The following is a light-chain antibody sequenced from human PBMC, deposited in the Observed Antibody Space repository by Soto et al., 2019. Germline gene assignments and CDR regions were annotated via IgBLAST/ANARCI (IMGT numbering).Light chain of an antibody. CDR2: STS. CDR1: SSNIGSNS. Sequence: QSVLTQPPSASGTPGQRVTISCSGSSSNIGSNSVNWYQQLPGTAPKLLVYSTSQRPSGVPDRFSGSKSGTSASLAISALQSEDEAYYFCAAWDDSLNGLYVFGTGTNVTVL. V-gene: IGLV1-44*01. J-gene: IGLJ1*01. CDR3: AAWDDSLNGLYV.